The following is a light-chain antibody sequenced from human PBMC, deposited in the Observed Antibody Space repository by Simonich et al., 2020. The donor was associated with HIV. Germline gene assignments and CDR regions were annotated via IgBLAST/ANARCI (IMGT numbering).Light chain of an antibody. CDR1: QSVSSSY. V-gene: IGKV3D-20*01. Sequence: EIVLTQSPGTLSLSPVDRHTLSCRASQSVSSSYLAGYQQKPGLAPRLLIFDASSRATGIPDRFSGSGSGTDFTLTISRLEPEDFAVYYCQQYGSSPLFTFGPGTKVDIK. CDR3: QQYGSSPLFT. CDR2: DAS. J-gene: IGKJ3*01.